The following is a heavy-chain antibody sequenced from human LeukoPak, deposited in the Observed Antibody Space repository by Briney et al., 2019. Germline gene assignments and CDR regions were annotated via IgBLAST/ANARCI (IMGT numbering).Heavy chain of an antibody. D-gene: IGHD1-1*01. CDR3: ARDRQLERRGLDY. J-gene: IGHJ4*02. CDR2: VYYSGST. V-gene: IGHV4-59*01. CDR1: GDSMSNYY. Sequence: PSETLSLTCTVSGDSMSNYYWSWIRQPPAKGLEWIGFVYYSGSTNYNPSLKSRVTISIDTSKNQFSLKLSSVTPADTAVYYCARDRQLERRGLDYWGQGALVTVSS.